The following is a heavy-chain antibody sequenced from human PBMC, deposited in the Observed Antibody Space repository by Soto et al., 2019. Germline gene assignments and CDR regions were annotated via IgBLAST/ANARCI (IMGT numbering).Heavy chain of an antibody. Sequence: QVPLQESGPGLVKPLQTLSLTCTVSGGSISNSYYFWSWIRQSPGQGLECIGYSSSRGNTYYNPSLKSRATLSVDTSKNQFALRRTSVTVEYTAVYYCARGSDVLARGATFFDYWGQGTLVAVSS. CDR1: GGSISNSYYF. D-gene: IGHD3-10*01. CDR2: SSSRGNT. V-gene: IGHV4-30-4*01. J-gene: IGHJ4*02. CDR3: ARGSDVLARGATFFDY.